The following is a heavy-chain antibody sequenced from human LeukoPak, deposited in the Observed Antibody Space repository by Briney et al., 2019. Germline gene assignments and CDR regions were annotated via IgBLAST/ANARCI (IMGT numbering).Heavy chain of an antibody. D-gene: IGHD3-10*01. CDR2: ISGSGGST. J-gene: IGHJ4*02. V-gene: IGHV3-23*01. Sequence: PGGSLRLSCAASKFTFSSYAVSWVRQAPGQGLEWVSAISGSGGSTYYADSVKGRFTISRDNSKNTLYLQMNSLRAEDTAVYYCAKEFYYGSGSYYPTFDYWGQGTLVTVSS. CDR3: AKEFYYGSGSYYPTFDY. CDR1: KFTFSSYA.